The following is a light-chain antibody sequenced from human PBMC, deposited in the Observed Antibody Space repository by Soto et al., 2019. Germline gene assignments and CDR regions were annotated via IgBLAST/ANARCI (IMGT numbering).Light chain of an antibody. CDR1: SSDVGIYNY. V-gene: IGLV2-14*01. CDR2: EVS. CDR3: SSYTTSSTRV. J-gene: IGLJ1*01. Sequence: QSALTQPASVSGSPGQSIAISCTGSSSDVGIYNYVSWYQQHPGKVPKLIIYEVSNRPSGVSNRFSGSKSGNTASLTISGLQAEDEADYYCSSYTTSSTRVFGTRTKLTVL.